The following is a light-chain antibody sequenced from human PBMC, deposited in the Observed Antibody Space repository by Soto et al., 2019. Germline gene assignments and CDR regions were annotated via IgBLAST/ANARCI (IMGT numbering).Light chain of an antibody. CDR2: DAS. J-gene: IGKJ1*01. V-gene: IGKV3D-20*01. CDR3: QQYGSSPWT. Sequence: EIVLTQSPATLSLSPGERATLSCGASQSVSSSYIAWYQQKPGLAPRLLIYDASSRATGIPDRFSGSGSGTDFTITISRLEPEDFAVYYCQQYGSSPWTFGQGPRVEIK. CDR1: QSVSSSY.